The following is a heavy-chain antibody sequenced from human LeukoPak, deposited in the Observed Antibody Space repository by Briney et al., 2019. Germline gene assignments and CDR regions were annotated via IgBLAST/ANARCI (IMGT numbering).Heavy chain of an antibody. V-gene: IGHV1-18*01. CDR2: ISAYNGNT. J-gene: IGHJ4*02. CDR3: ARGRYYYDSSGGGYFDY. Sequence: ASVKVSCKASGYTFTSYGISWVRQAPGQGLEWMGWISAYNGNTNYAQKLQGRVTMTTDTPTSTAYMELRSLRSDDTAVYYCARGRYYYDSSGGGYFDYWGQGTLVTVSS. CDR1: GYTFTSYG. D-gene: IGHD3-22*01.